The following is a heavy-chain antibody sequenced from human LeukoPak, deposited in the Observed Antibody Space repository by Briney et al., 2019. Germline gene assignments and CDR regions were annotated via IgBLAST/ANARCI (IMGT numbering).Heavy chain of an antibody. CDR2: ISYDGSNK. J-gene: IGHJ4*02. V-gene: IGHV3-30-3*01. D-gene: IGHD5-18*01. Sequence: GGSLRLSCAASGFTVSSYAMHWVRQAPGKGLEWVAVISYDGSNKYYADSVKGRFTISRDNSKNTLYLQMNSLRAEDTAVYYCARDGWSAMGVFDYWGQGTLVTVSS. CDR3: ARDGWSAMGVFDY. CDR1: GFTVSSYA.